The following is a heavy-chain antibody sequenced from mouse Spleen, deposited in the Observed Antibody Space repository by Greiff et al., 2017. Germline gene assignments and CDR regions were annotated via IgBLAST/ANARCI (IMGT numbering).Heavy chain of an antibody. V-gene: IGHV1-72*01. J-gene: IGHJ3*01. CDR3: AREPLNYYGSSSLLAY. Sequence: QVQLKQPGAELVKPGASVKLSCKASGYTFTSYWMHWVKQRPGRGLEWIGRIDPNSGGTKYNEKFKSKATLTVDKPSSTAYMQLSSLTSEDSAVYYCAREPLNYYGSSSLLAYWGQGTLVTVSA. CDR1: GYTFTSYW. CDR2: IDPNSGGT. D-gene: IGHD1-1*01.